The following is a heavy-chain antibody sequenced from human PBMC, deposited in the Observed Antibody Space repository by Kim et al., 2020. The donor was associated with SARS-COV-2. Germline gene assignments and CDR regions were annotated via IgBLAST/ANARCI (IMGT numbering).Heavy chain of an antibody. CDR3: AREEVDTAMSWGYFDY. V-gene: IGHV3-33*01. CDR1: GFTFSSYG. D-gene: IGHD5-18*01. Sequence: GGSLRLSCAASGFTFSSYGMHWVRQAPGKGLEWVAVIWYDGSNKYYADSVKGRFTISRDNSKNTLYLQMNSLRAEDTAVYYCAREEVDTAMSWGYFDYWGQGTLVTVSS. J-gene: IGHJ4*02. CDR2: IWYDGSNK.